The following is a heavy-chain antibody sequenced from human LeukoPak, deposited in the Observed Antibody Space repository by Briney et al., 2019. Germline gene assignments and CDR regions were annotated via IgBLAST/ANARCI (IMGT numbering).Heavy chain of an antibody. V-gene: IGHV3-23*01. CDR2: ISGSGGST. CDR3: ARGEQLVRGQGYYYYYMDV. CDR1: GFSFSDAW. D-gene: IGHD6-13*01. Sequence: GGSLRLSCAVSGFSFSDAWMSWVRQAPGKGLEWVSAISGSGGSTYYADSVKGRFTISRDNSKNTVYLQMNSLRAEDTAVYYCARGEQLVRGQGYYYYYMDVWGKGTTVTVSS. J-gene: IGHJ6*03.